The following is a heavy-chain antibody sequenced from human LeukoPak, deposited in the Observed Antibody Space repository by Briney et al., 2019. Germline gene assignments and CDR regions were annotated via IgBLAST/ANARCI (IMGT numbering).Heavy chain of an antibody. J-gene: IGHJ3*02. CDR3: ARGYSRGFDI. D-gene: IGHD6-13*01. CDR2: ISSSSSTI. V-gene: IGHV3-48*04. Sequence: GGSLRLSCAASGFTFSSYAMSWVRQAPGKGLEWVSYISSSSSTIYYADSVKGRFTISRDNAKNSLYLQMNSLRAEDTAVYYCARGYSRGFDIWGQGTMVTVSS. CDR1: GFTFSSYA.